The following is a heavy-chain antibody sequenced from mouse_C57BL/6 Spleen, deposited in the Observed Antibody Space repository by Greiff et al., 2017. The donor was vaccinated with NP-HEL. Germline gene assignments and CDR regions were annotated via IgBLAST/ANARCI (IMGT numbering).Heavy chain of an antibody. CDR3: ASIYDGYYLGYYFDY. Sequence: VQLQQSDAELVKPGASVKISCKVSGYTFTDHTIHWMKQRPEQGLEWIGYIYPRDGSTKYNEKFKGKATLTADKSSSTAYMQLNSLTSEDSAVYFCASIYDGYYLGYYFDYWGQGTTLTVSS. J-gene: IGHJ2*01. CDR2: IYPRDGST. V-gene: IGHV1-78*01. CDR1: GYTFTDHT. D-gene: IGHD2-3*01.